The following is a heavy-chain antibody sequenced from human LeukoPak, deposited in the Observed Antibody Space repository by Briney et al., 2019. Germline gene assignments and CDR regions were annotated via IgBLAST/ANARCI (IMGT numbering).Heavy chain of an antibody. J-gene: IGHJ4*02. CDR2: IYFSGST. Sequence: SETLSLTCTVSGGSISSYYWTWIRQPPGKGLEWIGSIYFSGSTNYNPSLKRRVTISVATSKKQFSLKLSSVTAADTAVYYCARQSSLITARGVPDYWGQGTLVTVSS. D-gene: IGHD3-10*01. CDR1: GGSISSYY. V-gene: IGHV4-59*08. CDR3: ARQSSLITARGVPDY.